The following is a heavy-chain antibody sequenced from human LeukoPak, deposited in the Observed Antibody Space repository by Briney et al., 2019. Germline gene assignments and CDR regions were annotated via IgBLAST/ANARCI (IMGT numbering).Heavy chain of an antibody. Sequence: SETLSLTCTVSGYSISSGYYWGWIRPPPGMGLEWIGSIYHSGSTYYNPSLKSRVTISVDTSKNQFSLKLSSVTAADTAVYYCARGSSSDWFDPWGQGTLVTVSS. J-gene: IGHJ5*02. CDR1: GYSISSGYY. CDR2: IYHSGST. V-gene: IGHV4-38-2*02. CDR3: ARGSSSDWFDP. D-gene: IGHD6-6*01.